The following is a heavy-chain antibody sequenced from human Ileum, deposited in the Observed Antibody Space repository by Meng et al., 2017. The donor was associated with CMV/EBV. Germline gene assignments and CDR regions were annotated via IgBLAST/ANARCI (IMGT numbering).Heavy chain of an antibody. CDR2: IFTDGVT. D-gene: IGHD1-26*01. V-gene: IGHV3-66*02. CDR1: GFIVSNNY. J-gene: IGHJ4*02. CDR3: TRGYSGSYG. Sequence: GGSLRLSCSASGFIVSNNYMSWVRQAPGKGLEWVSLIFTDGVTYYADSVKGRFTIFRDNSKNTLNLQMNGLGTEDTAVYYCTRGYSGSYGWGQGTLVTVSS.